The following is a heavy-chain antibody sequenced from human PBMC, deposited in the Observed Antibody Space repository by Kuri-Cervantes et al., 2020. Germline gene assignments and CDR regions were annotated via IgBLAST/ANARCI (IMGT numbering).Heavy chain of an antibody. Sequence: ASVKVSCKASGYTFTGYYMHWVRQAPGQGLEWMGWINPNSGGTNYAQKFQGWVTMTRDTSISTAYMELSRLRSDDTAVYYCARGTEDIVVVVANEKGVHYYYYYYMDVWGKGTTVTVS. CDR3: ARGTEDIVVVVANEKGVHYYYYYYMDV. J-gene: IGHJ6*03. D-gene: IGHD2-15*01. CDR2: INPNSGGT. CDR1: GYTFTGYY. V-gene: IGHV1-2*04.